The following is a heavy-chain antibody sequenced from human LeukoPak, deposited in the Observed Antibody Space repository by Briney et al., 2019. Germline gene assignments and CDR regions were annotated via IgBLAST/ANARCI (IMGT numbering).Heavy chain of an antibody. CDR2: IYHSGST. V-gene: IGHV4-59*04. Sequence: SETLSLTCTVSGGSISSYYWGWLRQPPGKGLEWIGSIYHSGSTYYNPSLKSRVTISVDTSKNQFSLKLSSVTAADTAVYYCAKSLYGSGSYYNWFDPWGQGTLVTVSS. D-gene: IGHD3-10*01. CDR1: GGSISSYY. J-gene: IGHJ5*02. CDR3: AKSLYGSGSYYNWFDP.